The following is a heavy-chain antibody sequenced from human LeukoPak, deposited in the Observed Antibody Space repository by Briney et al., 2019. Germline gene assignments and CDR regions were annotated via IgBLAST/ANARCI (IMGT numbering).Heavy chain of an antibody. CDR2: IYYSGST. J-gene: IGHJ3*02. CDR1: GGSISSSSYY. CDR3: ARYYSSSWYDDAFDI. D-gene: IGHD6-13*01. V-gene: IGHV4-39*07. Sequence: SETLSLTCTVSGGSISSSSYYWGWIRQPPGKGLEWIGSIYYSGSTYYNPSLKSRVTISVDTSKNQFSLKLSSVTAADTAVYYCARYYSSSWYDDAFDIWGQGTMVTVSS.